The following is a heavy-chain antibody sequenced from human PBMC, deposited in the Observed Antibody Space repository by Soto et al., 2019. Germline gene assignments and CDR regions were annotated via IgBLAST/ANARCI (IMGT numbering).Heavy chain of an antibody. CDR3: ARDTYYYDSSGYQLN. J-gene: IGHJ4*02. V-gene: IGHV3-21*01. Sequence: LRLSCAASGFTFSSYSMNWVRQAPGKGLEWVSSISSSSSYIYYADSVKGRFTISRDNAKNSLYLQMNSLRAEDTAVYYCARDTYYYDSSGYQLNWGQGTLVTVSS. CDR1: GFTFSSYS. D-gene: IGHD3-22*01. CDR2: ISSSSSYI.